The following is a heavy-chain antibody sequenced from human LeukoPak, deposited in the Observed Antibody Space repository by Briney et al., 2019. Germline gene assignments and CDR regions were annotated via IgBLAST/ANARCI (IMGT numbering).Heavy chain of an antibody. D-gene: IGHD3-10*01. J-gene: IGHJ6*02. Sequence: ASVKVSCKASGGTFSSYAIGWVRQAPGQGLEWMGRIIPILGIANYAQKFQGRVTITADKSMSTAYMELSSLRSEDTAVYYCASSGYYGSGSYPSYGMDVWGQGTTVTVSS. V-gene: IGHV1-69*04. CDR2: IIPILGIA. CDR1: GGTFSSYA. CDR3: ASSGYYGSGSYPSYGMDV.